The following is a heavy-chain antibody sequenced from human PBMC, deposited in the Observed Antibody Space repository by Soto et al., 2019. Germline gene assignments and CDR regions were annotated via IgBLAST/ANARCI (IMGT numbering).Heavy chain of an antibody. J-gene: IGHJ6*02. Sequence: EVRLEESGGGLIQPGGSLRLSCTAYGLGVRNNYMSWVRQAPGMGLEWVSVIYNAGTTYYADSVKGRFTLSRDTSKNTLSLHMDSLRAADTDVYYCVRPLPSWRNYGMDVWGQGTTVPGSS. V-gene: IGHV3-53*01. CDR1: GLGVRNNY. D-gene: IGHD5-12*01. CDR2: IYNAGTT. CDR3: VRPLPSWRNYGMDV.